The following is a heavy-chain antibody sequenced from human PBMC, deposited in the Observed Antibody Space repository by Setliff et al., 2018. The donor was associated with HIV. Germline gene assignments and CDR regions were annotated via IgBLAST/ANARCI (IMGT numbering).Heavy chain of an antibody. CDR1: GYTFINYA. Sequence: ASVKVSCKASGYTFINYAMNWVRQAPGQGLEWMGWINTHTGSPTYAQAFTGRFVFSVDTSVTTAYLQISSLKAEDTAVYYCAREGMDVWGQGTTVTVSS. CDR2: INTHTGSP. CDR3: AREGMDV. V-gene: IGHV7-4-1*02. J-gene: IGHJ6*02.